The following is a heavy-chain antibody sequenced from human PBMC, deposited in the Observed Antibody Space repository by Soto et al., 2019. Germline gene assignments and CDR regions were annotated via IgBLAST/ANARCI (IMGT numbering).Heavy chain of an antibody. D-gene: IGHD3-3*01. CDR2: ISGNGVT. Sequence: EVQLVESGGGLVQPGGSLRLSCTTSGFTFTAYDMNWVRQAPGKGLEWLSLISGNGVTYYADSVKGRFTTSRDSAKSTLYLQMTSLRADDTAVYYCATRPAVTIPFASWDKGTLVTVSS. J-gene: IGHJ4*02. V-gene: IGHV3-48*01. CDR1: GFTFTAYD. CDR3: ATRPAVTIPFAS.